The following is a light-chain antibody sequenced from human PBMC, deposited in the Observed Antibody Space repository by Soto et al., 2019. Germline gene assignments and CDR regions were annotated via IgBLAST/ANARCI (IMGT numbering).Light chain of an antibody. CDR2: EDN. CDR1: GGSLASNY. Sequence: FMLTQPHSVSGSPGKKVTISCTGSGGSLASNYVQWYQQRPGRAPTTVIYEDNDRPSGVPNRFSGSVDISSNSAFLTISGLTTEDEADYYCQSVDSSDQGFFGGGTKLAVL. CDR3: QSVDSSDQGF. J-gene: IGLJ2*01. V-gene: IGLV6-57*02.